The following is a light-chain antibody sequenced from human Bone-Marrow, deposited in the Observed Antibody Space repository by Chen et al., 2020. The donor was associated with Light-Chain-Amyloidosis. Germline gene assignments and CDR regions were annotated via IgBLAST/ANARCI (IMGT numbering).Light chain of an antibody. CDR1: DLPTKY. J-gene: IGLJ2*01. CDR2: RDT. CDR3: QSADSSGTYEVR. V-gene: IGLV3-25*03. Sequence: YELTQPPSVSVSPGQTARITCSGDDLPTKYAYWYQQKPGQAPVLVIHRDTERPSGISERFSGSSSGTTATLNISGVQAEDEADYHCQSADSSGTYEVRFGGGTKLTVL.